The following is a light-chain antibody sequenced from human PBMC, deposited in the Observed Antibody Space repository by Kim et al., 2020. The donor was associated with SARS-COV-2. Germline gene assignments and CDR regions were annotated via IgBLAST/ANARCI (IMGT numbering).Light chain of an antibody. CDR1: SRSTASKY. CDR3: QAYDRGNHWV. CDR2: EDN. V-gene: IGLV6-57*01. J-gene: IGLJ3*02. Sequence: KTVTSSCTRSSRSTASKYVQWYLPRPGSSPTTEIYEDNQRPSGVSYRFYGSIESSSDSASHTISGLKTEEEASYYCQAYDRGNHWVFGGGTQLADL.